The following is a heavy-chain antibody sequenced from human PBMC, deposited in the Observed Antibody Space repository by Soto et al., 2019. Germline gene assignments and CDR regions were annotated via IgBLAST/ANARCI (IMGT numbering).Heavy chain of an antibody. CDR3: ARAPHYDFWSGYGNWFDP. D-gene: IGHD3-3*01. Sequence: SETLSLTCTVSGGSISSYYWSWIRQPPGKGLEWIGYIYYSGSTNYNPSLKSRVTISVDTSKNQFSLKLSSVTAADTAVYYCARAPHYDFWSGYGNWFDPWGQGTLVTVSS. J-gene: IGHJ5*02. CDR1: GGSISSYY. V-gene: IGHV4-59*01. CDR2: IYYSGST.